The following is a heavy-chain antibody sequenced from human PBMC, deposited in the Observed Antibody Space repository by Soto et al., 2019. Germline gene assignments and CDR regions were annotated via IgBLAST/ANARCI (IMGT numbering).Heavy chain of an antibody. D-gene: IGHD3-22*01. CDR3: AREGDYYDSSGYYPFDY. V-gene: IGHV3-33*01. J-gene: IGHJ4*02. CDR1: GFTFSSYC. Sequence: PGGSLRLSCAASGFTFSSYCMHWVRQAPGKGLEWVAVIWYDGSNKYYADSVKGRFTISRDNSKNTLYLQMNSLRAEDTAVYYCAREGDYYDSSGYYPFDYWGQGTLVTVSS. CDR2: IWYDGSNK.